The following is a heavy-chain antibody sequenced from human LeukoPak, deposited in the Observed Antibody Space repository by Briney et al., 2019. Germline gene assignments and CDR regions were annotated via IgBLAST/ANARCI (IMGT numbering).Heavy chain of an antibody. J-gene: IGHJ4*02. Sequence: SETLSLTCAVYGGSFSGYYWSWIRQPPGKGLEWIGELNHSGSTNYNPSLKSRVTISVDTSKDQFSLKLSSVTAADTAVYYCARAMSDFWSGDFGPFDYWGGETLVPASS. D-gene: IGHD3-3*01. CDR2: LNHSGST. V-gene: IGHV4-34*01. CDR1: GGSFSGYY. CDR3: ARAMSDFWSGDFGPFDY.